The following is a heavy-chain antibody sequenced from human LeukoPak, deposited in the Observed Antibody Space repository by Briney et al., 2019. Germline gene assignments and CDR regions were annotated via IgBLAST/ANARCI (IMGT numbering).Heavy chain of an antibody. CDR2: IYYSGST. Sequence: SETLSLTCTVSGGSISSYYWSWIRQPPGKGLEWIGYIYYSGSTNYNPSLKSRVTISVDTSKNQFSLKLSSVTAADTAVYYCARTPRYCSGGSCYSYYFDYWGQGTTVTVSS. V-gene: IGHV4-59*01. J-gene: IGHJ4*03. CDR3: ARTPRYCSGGSCYSYYFDY. D-gene: IGHD2-15*01. CDR1: GGSISSYY.